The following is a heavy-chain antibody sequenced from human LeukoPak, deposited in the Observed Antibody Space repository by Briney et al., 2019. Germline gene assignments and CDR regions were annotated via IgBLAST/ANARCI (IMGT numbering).Heavy chain of an antibody. V-gene: IGHV3-9*01. Sequence: GRSLRLSCAASGFTFDDYAMHWVRQAPGKGLEWVSGTSWNSGSIGYADSVKGRFTISRDNAKNSLYLRMNSLRAEDTALYYCAKDSGYSSSWSRNWFDPWGQGTLVTVSS. CDR1: GFTFDDYA. D-gene: IGHD6-13*01. CDR2: TSWNSGSI. CDR3: AKDSGYSSSWSRNWFDP. J-gene: IGHJ5*02.